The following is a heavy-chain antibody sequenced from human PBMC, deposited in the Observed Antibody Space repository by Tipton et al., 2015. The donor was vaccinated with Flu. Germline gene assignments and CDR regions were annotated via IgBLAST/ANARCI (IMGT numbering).Heavy chain of an antibody. CDR2: IHRSGST. D-gene: IGHD1-1*01. J-gene: IGHJ4*02. CDR1: GDSIGSRYF. Sequence: TLSLTCSVSGDSIGSRYFWGWIRQPPGKGLEWIGNIHRSGSTYHNPSLKSRVTISVDASKNQFSLRLSSVTAADTAVYYCAGDSNINWFFDWGQGTLVTVSS. V-gene: IGHV4-38-2*02. CDR3: AGDSNINWFFD.